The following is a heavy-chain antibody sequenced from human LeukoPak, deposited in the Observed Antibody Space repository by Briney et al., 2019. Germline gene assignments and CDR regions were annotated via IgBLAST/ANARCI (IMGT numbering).Heavy chain of an antibody. J-gene: IGHJ4*02. D-gene: IGHD2-15*01. Sequence: TGGSLRLSCAASGFTFSSYSMNWVRQAPGKGLEWISSISSSSIYIYYADSVKGRFTISRDNAKNSLYLQMNSLRAEDTAVYYCARDPEDIVVVVAASPDYWGQGTLVTVSS. CDR2: ISSSSIYI. CDR1: GFTFSSYS. CDR3: ARDPEDIVVVVAASPDY. V-gene: IGHV3-21*01.